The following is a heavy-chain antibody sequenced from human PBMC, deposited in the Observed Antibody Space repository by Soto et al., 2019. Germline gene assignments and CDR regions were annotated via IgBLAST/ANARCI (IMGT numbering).Heavy chain of an antibody. D-gene: IGHD3-10*01. V-gene: IGHV4-59*01. CDR1: VGSISSYY. CDR3: ARSRDYYGSGTYDYYYYYGMDV. CDR2: IYYSGST. J-gene: IGHJ6*02. Sequence: PSETLSLTCTVSVGSISSYYWSWIRQPPGKGLEWIGYIYYSGSTNYNPSLKSRVTISVDTSKNQFSLKLSSVTAADTAVYYCARSRDYYGSGTYDYYYYYGMDVWGQGTTVTVSS.